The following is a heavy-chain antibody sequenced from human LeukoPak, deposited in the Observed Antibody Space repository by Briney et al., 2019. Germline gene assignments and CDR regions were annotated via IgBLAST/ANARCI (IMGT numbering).Heavy chain of an antibody. V-gene: IGHV3-30*02. CDR1: RFTFSSYG. D-gene: IGHD6-13*01. CDR2: IRDDGSNK. CDR3: AKALGFRGLAAAGDYGMDV. J-gene: IGHJ6*02. Sequence: GGSLRLSCAASRFTFSSYGMHWVRQAPGKGLEWVAFIRDDGSNKYYADSVKGRFTISRDNSKNTLYLQMNSLRAEDTAVYYCAKALGFRGLAAAGDYGMDVWGQGATVTVSS.